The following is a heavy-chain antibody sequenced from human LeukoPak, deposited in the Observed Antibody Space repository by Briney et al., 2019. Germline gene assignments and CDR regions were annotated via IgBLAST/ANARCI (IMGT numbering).Heavy chain of an antibody. CDR2: ISAYNGNT. V-gene: IGHV1-18*01. Sequence: ASVKVSCKASDYTFTNYDISWVRQAPGQGLEWMGWISAYNGNTSNAQKLQGRVTMTTDTSTSTAYMELRSLRSDDTAVYYCARVLGQHLVRGAPILSDAFDIWGQGTMVTVSS. CDR3: ARVLGQHLVRGAPILSDAFDI. J-gene: IGHJ3*02. CDR1: DYTFTNYD. D-gene: IGHD6-13*01.